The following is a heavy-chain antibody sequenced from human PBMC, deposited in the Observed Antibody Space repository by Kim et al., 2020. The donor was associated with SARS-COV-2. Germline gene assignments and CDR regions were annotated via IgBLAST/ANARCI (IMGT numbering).Heavy chain of an antibody. D-gene: IGHD6-13*01. V-gene: IGHV3-73*01. CDR3: TSRARAIAAAGLFDY. J-gene: IGHJ4*02. Sequence: GGSLRLSCAASGFTFSGSAMHWVRQASGKGLEWVGRIRSKANSYATAYAASVKGRFTISRDDSKNTAYLQMNSLKTEDTAVYYCTSRARAIAAAGLFDYWGQGTLVTVSS. CDR1: GFTFSGSA. CDR2: IRSKANSYAT.